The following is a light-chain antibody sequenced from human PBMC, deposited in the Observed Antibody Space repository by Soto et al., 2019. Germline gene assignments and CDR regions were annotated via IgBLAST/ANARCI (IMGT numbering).Light chain of an antibody. V-gene: IGKV3-15*01. CDR2: RAS. CDR3: QQYNEWPIT. CDR1: RSVGSL. J-gene: IGKJ5*01. Sequence: EIVLTQSPPTLSVSPGERATLSCMASRSVGSLLAWYQQKPGQAPRLLIYRASSRATGISGSFSGSGSGTEFTLTITSLQSEDFAVYYCQQYNEWPITFGQGTRLEIK.